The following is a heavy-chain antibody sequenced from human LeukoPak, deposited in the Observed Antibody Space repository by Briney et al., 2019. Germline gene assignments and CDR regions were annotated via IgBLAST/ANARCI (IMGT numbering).Heavy chain of an antibody. D-gene: IGHD6-13*01. J-gene: IGHJ3*02. Sequence: HSGGSLRLSCTASGFIFSTCAMSWVRQAPGKGLEWVSAISGSGGTTYYADSVKGRFTISRDNSKNTLFLQMNSLRAEDTAVYYCAKDRSSSSWFDGYDIWGQGTMVTVSS. CDR1: GFIFSTCA. CDR3: AKDRSSSSWFDGYDI. CDR2: ISGSGGTT. V-gene: IGHV3-23*01.